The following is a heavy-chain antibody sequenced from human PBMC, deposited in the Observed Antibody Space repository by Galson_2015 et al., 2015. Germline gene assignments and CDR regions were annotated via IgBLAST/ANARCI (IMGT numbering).Heavy chain of an antibody. D-gene: IGHD3-22*01. J-gene: IGHJ3*01. CDR3: ARSLYDSSDYRAPNAFDV. V-gene: IGHV3-21*01. CDR2: ISTTSSYI. CDR1: GFTFSGYN. Sequence: SLRLSCAASGFTFSGYNMNWVRQAPGKGLEWVSSISTTSSYIYYAYSVKGRFTISRDNAKNSLYLQLNSLSAEDTAVYYCARSLYDSSDYRAPNAFDVWGQGTMVTVSS.